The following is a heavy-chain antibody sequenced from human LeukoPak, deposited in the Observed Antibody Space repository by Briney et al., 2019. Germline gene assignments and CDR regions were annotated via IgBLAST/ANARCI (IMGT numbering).Heavy chain of an antibody. Sequence: GASVKVSCKASGYTFTSYGISWVRQAPGQGLEWMGWISAYNGNTNYAQKLQGRVTMTTDTSTSTAYMELRSLRSDDTAVYYCAREYYYDSSGYPFGYWGQGTLVTVSS. J-gene: IGHJ4*02. V-gene: IGHV1-18*01. CDR1: GYTFTSYG. CDR2: ISAYNGNT. CDR3: AREYYYDSSGYPFGY. D-gene: IGHD3-22*01.